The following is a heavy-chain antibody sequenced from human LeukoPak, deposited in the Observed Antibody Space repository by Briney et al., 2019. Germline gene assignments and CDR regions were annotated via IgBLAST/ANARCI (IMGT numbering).Heavy chain of an antibody. D-gene: IGHD4-23*01. V-gene: IGHV1-3*01. CDR2: INAGNGNT. J-gene: IGHJ4*02. CDR1: GYTFTSYA. CDR3: ARVGRWYGGNSFDY. Sequence: ASVKASCKASGYTFTSYAMHWVRQAPGQRLEWMGWINAGNGNTKYSQKFQGRVTITRDTSASTAYMGLSSLRSEDTAVYYCARVGRWYGGNSFDYWGQGTLVTVSS.